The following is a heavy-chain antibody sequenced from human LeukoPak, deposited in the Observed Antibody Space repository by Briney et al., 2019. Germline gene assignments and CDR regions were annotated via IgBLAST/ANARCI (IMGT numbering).Heavy chain of an antibody. Sequence: ASVKVSCKASGSTFTSYDINWGRQATGQGLEWMGWMNPNSGNTGYAQKFQGRVTITRNTSISTAYMELSSLRSEDTAVYYCARGWKLDDISGYPFDYWGQGTLVTVSS. J-gene: IGHJ4*02. V-gene: IGHV1-8*03. CDR2: MNPNSGNT. CDR1: GSTFTSYD. CDR3: ARGWKLDDISGYPFDY. D-gene: IGHD3-22*01.